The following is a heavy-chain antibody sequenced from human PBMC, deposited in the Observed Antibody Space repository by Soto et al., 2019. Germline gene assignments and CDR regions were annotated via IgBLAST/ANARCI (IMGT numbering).Heavy chain of an antibody. J-gene: IGHJ6*02. CDR2: INPNSGGT. Sequence: QVQLVQSGAEVKKPGASVKVSCKASGYTFTGYYMHWVRQAPGQGLEWMGWINPNSGGTNYAQKFQGRVTMTRDTSISTAYMELSRLRSDDTAVYYCARVGTRGEYYYGMDVWGQGTTVTVSS. D-gene: IGHD2-8*01. CDR3: ARVGTRGEYYYGMDV. V-gene: IGHV1-2*02. CDR1: GYTFTGYY.